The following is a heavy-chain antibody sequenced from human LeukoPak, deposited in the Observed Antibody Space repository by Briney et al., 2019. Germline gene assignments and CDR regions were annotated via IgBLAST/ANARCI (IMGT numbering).Heavy chain of an antibody. J-gene: IGHJ4*02. V-gene: IGHV3-30*03. CDR2: ISYDGSHK. CDR3: ARDKWELLGGFDY. CDR1: GFSFSSYA. D-gene: IGHD1-26*01. Sequence: GGSLRLSCAASGFSFSSYAMNWVRQAPGKGLEWVAVISYDGSHKYYADSEKGRFTISRDNSKNTLYLQMNSLRAEDTAVYYCARDKWELLGGFDYWGQGTLVTVSS.